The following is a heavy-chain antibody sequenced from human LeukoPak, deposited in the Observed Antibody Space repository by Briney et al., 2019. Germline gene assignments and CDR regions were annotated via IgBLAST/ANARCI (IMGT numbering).Heavy chain of an antibody. CDR3: ARGELGPNWFDP. J-gene: IGHJ5*02. CDR2: INPNSGGA. Sequence: GSSVKVSCKASGYTFTGYYMHWVRQAPGQGLEWMGRINPNSGGANYAQKFQGRVTMTRDTSISTAYMELSRLRSDDTAVYYCARGELGPNWFDPWGQGTLVTVSS. D-gene: IGHD1-7*01. V-gene: IGHV1-2*06. CDR1: GYTFTGYY.